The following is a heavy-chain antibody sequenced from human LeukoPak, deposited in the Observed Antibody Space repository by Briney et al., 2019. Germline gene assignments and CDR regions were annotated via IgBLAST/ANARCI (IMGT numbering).Heavy chain of an antibody. CDR3: AASTAPLDY. CDR1: GGSSSGYY. D-gene: IGHD6-6*01. V-gene: IGHV4-34*01. CDR2: INHSGST. J-gene: IGHJ4*02. Sequence: PSETLSLTCAVYGGSSSGYYWSWIRQPPGKGLEWIGEINHSGSTNYNPSLKSRVTISVDTSKNQFSLKLSSVTAADTAVYYCAASTAPLDYWGQGTMVTVPS.